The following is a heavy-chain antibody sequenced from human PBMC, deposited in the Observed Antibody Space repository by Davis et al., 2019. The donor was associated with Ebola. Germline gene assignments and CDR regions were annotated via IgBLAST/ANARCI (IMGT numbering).Heavy chain of an antibody. V-gene: IGHV5-51*01. J-gene: IGHJ3*02. CDR2: IYPGDSDT. CDR3: ARRDCSGGSCPWGAFDI. D-gene: IGHD2-15*01. Sequence: GESLKISCKASGYTFTTYWIGWVRQLPGKGLEWMGIIYPGDSDTRYSPSFQGQVTISADKSISTAYLQWSSLKASDTAMYYCARRDCSGGSCPWGAFDIWGQGTMVTVSS. CDR1: GYTFTTYW.